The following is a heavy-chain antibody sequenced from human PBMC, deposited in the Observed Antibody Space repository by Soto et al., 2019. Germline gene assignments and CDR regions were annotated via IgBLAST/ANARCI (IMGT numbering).Heavy chain of an antibody. CDR2: LIPICGTA. V-gene: IGHV1-69*01. Sequence: QVQLEQSGAEVKKPGSSVKVYCKASGGTFSSYAISWVRQSPGQGLEWRGGLIPICGTANYAQKFQGRVTTTADESTGTAYIELSSLSAEDTAVYYWASASRYGSWIEVIYYFEYWGQGTLVTVSS. J-gene: IGHJ4*02. D-gene: IGHD6-13*01. CDR1: GGTFSSYA. CDR3: ASASRYGSWIEVIYYFEY.